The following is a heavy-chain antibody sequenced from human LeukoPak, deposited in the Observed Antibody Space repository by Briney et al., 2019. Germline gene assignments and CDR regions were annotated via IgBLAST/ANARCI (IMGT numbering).Heavy chain of an antibody. CDR2: MNPNATNT. CDR1: GYTLTDYD. V-gene: IGHV1-8*01. J-gene: IGHJ3*01. Sequence: GASVKVSCKASGYTLTDYDINWVRQATGQGLEWMGWMNPNATNTGYAQTFYAQKFQGRVSMTRNTYINTAYMELSSLGPEDTAVYYCARNWDALDLWGQGTMVTVSS. CDR3: ARNWDALDL.